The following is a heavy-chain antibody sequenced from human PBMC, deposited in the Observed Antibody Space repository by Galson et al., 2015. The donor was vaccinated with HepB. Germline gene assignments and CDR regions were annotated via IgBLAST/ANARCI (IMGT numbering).Heavy chain of an antibody. V-gene: IGHV3-48*04. CDR1: GFTFSSYS. CDR2: ISSSSSTI. CDR3: ARDEWHYDSSGYYYYYGMDV. D-gene: IGHD3-22*01. Sequence: SLRLSCAASGFTFSSYSMNWVRQAPGKGLEWVSYISSSSSTIYYADSVKGRFTISRDNAKNSLYLQMNSLRAEDTVVYYCARDEWHYDSSGYYYYYGMDVWGQGTTVTVSS. J-gene: IGHJ6*02.